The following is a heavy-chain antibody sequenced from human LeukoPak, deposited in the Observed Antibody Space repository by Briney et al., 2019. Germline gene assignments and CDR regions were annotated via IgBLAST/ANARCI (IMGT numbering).Heavy chain of an antibody. D-gene: IGHD3-10*01. CDR3: ARVRDGSGSYPFDY. CDR1: GGSISSYY. V-gene: IGHV4-59*01. CDR2: IYYSGST. J-gene: IGHJ4*02. Sequence: SETLSFTCTVSGGSISSYYWSWIRQPPGKGLEWIGYIYYSGSTNYNPSLKSRVTISVDTSKNQFSLKLSSVTAADTAVYYCARVRDGSGSYPFDYWGQGTLVTVSS.